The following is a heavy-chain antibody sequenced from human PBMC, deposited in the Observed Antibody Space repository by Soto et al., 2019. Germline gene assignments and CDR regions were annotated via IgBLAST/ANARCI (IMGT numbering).Heavy chain of an antibody. CDR2: IIPIFGTA. V-gene: IGHV1-69*01. CDR1: GGTFSSYA. Sequence: QVQLVQSGAEVKKPGSSVKVSCKASGGTFSSYAISWVRQAPGQGLEWMGGIIPIFGTANYAQKFQGRVTITADESTSTAYMELSSLRSEDTAVYYCARDRHPNYDFWSGYYTHDAFDIWGQGTMVTVSS. CDR3: ARDRHPNYDFWSGYYTHDAFDI. D-gene: IGHD3-3*01. J-gene: IGHJ3*02.